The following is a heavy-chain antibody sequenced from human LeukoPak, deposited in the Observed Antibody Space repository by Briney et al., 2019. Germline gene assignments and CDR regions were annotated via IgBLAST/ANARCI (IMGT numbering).Heavy chain of an antibody. CDR3: ARVQHYYDSSGYYSTGDAFDI. D-gene: IGHD3-22*01. CDR2: IYYSGST. J-gene: IGHJ3*02. V-gene: IGHV4-61*01. Sequence: SETLSLTCTVSGGSISSGSYYWSWIRQPPGKGLEWIGYIYYSGSTNYNPSLKSRVTISVDTSKNQFSLKLSSVTAADTAVYYCARVQHYYDSSGYYSTGDAFDIWGQGTMVTVSS. CDR1: GGSISSGSYY.